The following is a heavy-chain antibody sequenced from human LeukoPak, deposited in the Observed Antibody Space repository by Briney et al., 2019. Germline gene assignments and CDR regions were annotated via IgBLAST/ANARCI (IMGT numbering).Heavy chain of an antibody. CDR3: ARDARSAVGHYYTMDV. Sequence: GGSLRLSCAASEFTFSTYAIHWVRQAPGKGLDWVALISSDGSIKYYVDSVKGRFTISRDNSKNTLFLQMNSLRAEDTAVYYCARDARSAVGHYYTMDVWGQGTTVTVSS. V-gene: IGHV3-30-3*01. CDR2: ISSDGSIK. CDR1: EFTFSTYA. J-gene: IGHJ6*02.